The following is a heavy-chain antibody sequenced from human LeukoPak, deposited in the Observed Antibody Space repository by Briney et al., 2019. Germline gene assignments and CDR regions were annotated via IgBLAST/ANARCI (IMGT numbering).Heavy chain of an antibody. CDR2: INPNSGGT. CDR1: GYTFTGYY. CDR3: ARASDSSGWYEFDY. D-gene: IGHD6-19*01. Sequence: ASVKVSCKATGYTFTGYYMHWVRQAPGQGLEWMGRINPNSGGTNYAQKFQGRVTMTRDTSISTAYMELSRLRSDDTALYYYARASDSSGWYEFDYWGQGTLVTVSS. V-gene: IGHV1-2*06. J-gene: IGHJ4*02.